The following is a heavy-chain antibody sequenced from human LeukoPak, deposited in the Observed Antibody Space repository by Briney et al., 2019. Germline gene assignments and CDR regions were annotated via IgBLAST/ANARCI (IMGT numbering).Heavy chain of an antibody. Sequence: GGSLRLSCAVSGFLFSNYAMSWVRQPPGKGLEWVSVISGSGGRINYADSVKGRFTISRDNSKNTLYLQMNSRRAEDTAVYYCAKDRYSYGSEFDYWGQGTLVTVSS. CDR1: GFLFSNYA. D-gene: IGHD5-18*01. CDR2: ISGSGGRI. CDR3: AKDRYSYGSEFDY. J-gene: IGHJ4*02. V-gene: IGHV3-23*01.